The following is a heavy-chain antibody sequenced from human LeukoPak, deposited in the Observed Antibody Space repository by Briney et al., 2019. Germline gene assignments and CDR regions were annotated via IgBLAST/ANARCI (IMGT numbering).Heavy chain of an antibody. CDR3: TSEYDDSNGRKYAFDI. V-gene: IGHV1-2*02. CDR1: GYSFIDYY. CDR2: IDPQSGRT. D-gene: IGHD3-22*01. Sequence: ASVKVSCKPSGYSFIDYYVDWVRRAPGQGLEWMGWIDPQSGRTNYAQKFQSRVTMPRDTSTAYMDLSRRRSDDTAVHYCTSEYDDSNGRKYAFDICGQGTMVTVSS. J-gene: IGHJ3*02.